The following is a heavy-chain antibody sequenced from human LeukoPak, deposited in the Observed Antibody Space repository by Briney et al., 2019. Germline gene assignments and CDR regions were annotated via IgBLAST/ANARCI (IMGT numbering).Heavy chain of an antibody. V-gene: IGHV3-23*01. D-gene: IGHD2-2*01. Sequence: GGSLSLSCAASGFTFSSYEMNWVRQAPGEGLEWVSGISGSGGSTYYADSVKGRFTISRDNSKNTLYLQMNSLRAEDTAVYYCAKGPQSTYYYYMDVWGKGTTVTVSS. CDR3: AKGPQSTYYYYMDV. CDR1: GFTFSSYE. CDR2: ISGSGGST. J-gene: IGHJ6*03.